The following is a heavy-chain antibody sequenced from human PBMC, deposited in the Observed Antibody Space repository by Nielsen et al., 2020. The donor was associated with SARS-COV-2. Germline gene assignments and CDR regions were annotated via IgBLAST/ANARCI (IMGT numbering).Heavy chain of an antibody. CDR3: AKIYVWGRYPQGYFDY. D-gene: IGHD3-16*01. Sequence: GESLKISCAASGFTFRDAYMSWVRQAPGKGLEWVSGISGSGTVTYYADSVKGRFTISRDSSKNTLYLQMNSLRAEDTAVYYCAKIYVWGRYPQGYFDYWGQGTLVTVSS. J-gene: IGHJ4*02. CDR2: ISGSGTVT. V-gene: IGHV3-23*01. CDR1: GFTFRDAY.